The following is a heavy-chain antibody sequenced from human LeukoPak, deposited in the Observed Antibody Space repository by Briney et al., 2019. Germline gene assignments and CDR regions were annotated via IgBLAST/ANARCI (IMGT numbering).Heavy chain of an antibody. J-gene: IGHJ4*02. CDR1: GFTFSSKW. Sequence: GGSLRLSCVASGFTFSSKWMSWVRQAPGKGLEWVGNIQPDGSEQYPVDSVKGRFTISRDNARNSLFLQMNSLRVEDTGVYYCAKDDYYDTSGYRDWGQGTLVTVSS. CDR2: IQPDGSEQ. CDR3: AKDDYYDTSGYRD. V-gene: IGHV3-7*01. D-gene: IGHD3-22*01.